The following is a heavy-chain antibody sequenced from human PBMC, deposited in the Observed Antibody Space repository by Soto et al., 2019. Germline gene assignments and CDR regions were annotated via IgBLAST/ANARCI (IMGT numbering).Heavy chain of an antibody. J-gene: IGHJ4*02. D-gene: IGHD3-10*01. CDR3: AGRRDGSGSLDY. CDR1: GGSISSSNW. CDR2: IYHSGST. Sequence: QVQLQESGPGLVKPSGTLSLTCAVSGGSISSSNWWSWVRQPPGKGLEWIGEIYHSGSTNYNPSLKSRVTISVDTSKNQFAVRLSSVTAADTAVYYCAGRRDGSGSLDYWGQGTLVTVSS. V-gene: IGHV4-4*02.